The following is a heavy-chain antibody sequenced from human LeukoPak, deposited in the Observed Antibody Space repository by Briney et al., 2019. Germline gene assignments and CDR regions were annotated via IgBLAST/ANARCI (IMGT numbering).Heavy chain of an antibody. D-gene: IGHD6-19*01. CDR2: IYYSGST. J-gene: IGHJ4*02. V-gene: IGHV4-59*01. CDR1: GGSISSYY. Sequence: PSETLSLTCTVSGGSISSYYWSWIRQPPGEGLEWIGYIYYSGSTNYNPSLKSRVTISVDTSKNQFSLKLSSVTAADTAVYYCARGNIAVAGTDYWGQGTLVTVSS. CDR3: ARGNIAVAGTDY.